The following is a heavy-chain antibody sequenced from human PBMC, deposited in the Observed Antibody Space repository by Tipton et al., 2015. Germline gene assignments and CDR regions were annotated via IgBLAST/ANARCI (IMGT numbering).Heavy chain of an antibody. CDR3: AKDLGAQLYDTSGYFDS. D-gene: IGHD3-22*01. V-gene: IGHV3-20*04. J-gene: IGHJ4*02. CDR1: GFNFDVYG. Sequence: GSLRLSCAASGFNFDVYGMSWVRQAPGKGLEWISDINWDGSRAGYADSVKGRFTISRDNAKNSLYLQMNSLRAEDTALYYCAKDLGAQLYDTSGYFDSWGQGTLVTVSS. CDR2: INWDGSRA.